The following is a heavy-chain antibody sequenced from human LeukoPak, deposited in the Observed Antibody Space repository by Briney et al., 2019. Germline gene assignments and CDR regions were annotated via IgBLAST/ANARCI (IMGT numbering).Heavy chain of an antibody. D-gene: IGHD6-13*01. V-gene: IGHV4-30-2*01. CDR3: AREYSSTYFDY. CDR1: GGSISSGGYY. CDR2: IYHSGST. Sequence: SETLSLTCTVSGGSISSGGYYWSWIRQPPGKGLEWIGYIYHSGSTYYNPSLKRRVTISVDRSKNQFSLKLSSVTAADTAVYYCAREYSSTYFDYWGQGTLVTVSS. J-gene: IGHJ4*02.